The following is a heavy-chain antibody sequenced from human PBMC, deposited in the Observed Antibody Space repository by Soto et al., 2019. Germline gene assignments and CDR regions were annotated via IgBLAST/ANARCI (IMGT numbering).Heavy chain of an antibody. Sequence: QVQLQESGPGLVKPSETLSLTCTVSGGSVSSGSYYWSWIRQPPGKGLEWIGYIYYSGSTNYNPSLKSRVTIAVDTSKNQFSLKLSSVTAADTAVYYCARDWERRLGMDVWGQGTTVTVSS. D-gene: IGHD1-26*01. CDR3: ARDWERRLGMDV. CDR2: IYYSGST. J-gene: IGHJ6*02. V-gene: IGHV4-61*01. CDR1: GGSVSSGSYY.